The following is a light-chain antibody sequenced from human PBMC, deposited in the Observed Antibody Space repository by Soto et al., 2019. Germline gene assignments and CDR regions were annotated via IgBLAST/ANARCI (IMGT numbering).Light chain of an antibody. V-gene: IGLV1-47*01. CDR3: SAWDDSMRRWV. CDR2: RDN. Sequence: QSVLTQPPSASGTPGQTVIISCSGSSSNIGSNYVYWYQQLPVTAPKLLIYRDNQRPSGVPDRFSGSKSGTSASLAIRGLRAEDEADYYCSAWDDSMRRWVFGEGTKLTVL. J-gene: IGLJ3*02. CDR1: SSNIGSNY.